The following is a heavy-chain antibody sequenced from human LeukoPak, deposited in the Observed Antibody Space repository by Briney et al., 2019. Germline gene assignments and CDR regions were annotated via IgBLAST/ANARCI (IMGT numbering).Heavy chain of an antibody. J-gene: IGHJ4*02. V-gene: IGHV3-74*01. CDR2: INSDGSSP. Sequence: GGSLRLSCAASGFTFSRYWMHWVRQAPGKGLVWVSHINSDGSSPTYADSVKGRFTISRDNAKNTLYLQMHSLGAEDTAVYYCERGRGTTYMFEFWGQGTLVTVSS. CDR1: GFTFSRYW. CDR3: ERGRGTTYMFEF. D-gene: IGHD4-17*01.